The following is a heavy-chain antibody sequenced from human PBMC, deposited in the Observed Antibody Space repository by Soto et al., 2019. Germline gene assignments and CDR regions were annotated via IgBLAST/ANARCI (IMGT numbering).Heavy chain of an antibody. CDR1: GYTFTSYG. V-gene: IGHV1-18*01. Sequence: QVQLVQSGAEVKKPGASVKVSCKASGYTFTSYGISWVRQAPGQGLEWMGWISAYNGDTNYAQNLQGRVSMTTHTSTSTASMEVRNLRSDDTAVYYCARRSYRDMDVWGQGTTVTVSS. CDR3: ARRSYRDMDV. D-gene: IGHD3-10*01. J-gene: IGHJ6*02. CDR2: ISAYNGDT.